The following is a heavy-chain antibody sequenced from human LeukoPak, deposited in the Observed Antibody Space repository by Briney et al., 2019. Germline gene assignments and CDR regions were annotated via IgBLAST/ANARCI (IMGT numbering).Heavy chain of an antibody. CDR2: VYYSGST. V-gene: IGHV4-59*08. J-gene: IGHJ4*02. CDR3: ARHGDAGSYYSRIDY. D-gene: IGHD1-26*01. Sequence: PSETLSLTCTVSGGSISGYYWTWIRQPPGKGLEWIGCVYYSGSTNYNPSLKSRITISVDTSKNQFSLKLSSVTAADTAVYYCARHGDAGSYYSRIDYWGQGTLVTVSS. CDR1: GGSISGYY.